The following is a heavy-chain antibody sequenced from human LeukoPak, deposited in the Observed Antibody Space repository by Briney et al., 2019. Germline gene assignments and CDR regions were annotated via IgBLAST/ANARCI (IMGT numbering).Heavy chain of an antibody. CDR2: IYTSGST. J-gene: IGHJ6*04. D-gene: IGHD3-16*01. CDR3: ARDDYDYALDV. CDR1: GGSISSGSYY. V-gene: IGHV4-61*02. Sequence: SETLSLTCTVSGGSISSGSYYWSWIRQPAGKGLEWIGRIYTSGSTNYNPSLKSRVTVSVDTSKNQFSLKLSSVTAADTAVYYCARDDYDYALDVWGKGTTVTVSS.